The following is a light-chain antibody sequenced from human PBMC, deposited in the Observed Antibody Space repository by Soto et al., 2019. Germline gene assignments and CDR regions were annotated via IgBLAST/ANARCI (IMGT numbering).Light chain of an antibody. J-gene: IGKJ4*01. V-gene: IGKV1-5*01. Sequence: EIQMTQSPSALSASVGDRVTITCRASQYISNWVAWYQQKPGKAPKLLIYDASTLESGGPSRFTGSVSQTEFTLTINSLQPDDFGTYFGQQYNSFSGTFGGGTRVDIK. CDR3: QQYNSFSGT. CDR2: DAS. CDR1: QYISNW.